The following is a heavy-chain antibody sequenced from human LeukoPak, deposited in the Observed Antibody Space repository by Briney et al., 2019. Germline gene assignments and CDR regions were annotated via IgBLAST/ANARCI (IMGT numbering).Heavy chain of an antibody. D-gene: IGHD3-10*01. CDR2: IIPTFGTA. J-gene: IGHJ4*02. V-gene: IGHV1-69*06. Sequence: SVKVSCKASGGTFSSYAISWVRQAPGQGLEWMGGIIPTFGTANYAQKFQGRVTITADKSTSTAYMELSSLRSEDTAVYYCARERGSGSYPYFDYWGQGTLVTVSS. CDR3: ARERGSGSYPYFDY. CDR1: GGTFSSYA.